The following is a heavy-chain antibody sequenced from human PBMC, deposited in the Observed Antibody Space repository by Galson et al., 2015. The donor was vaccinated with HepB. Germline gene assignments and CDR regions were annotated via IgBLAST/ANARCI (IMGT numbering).Heavy chain of an antibody. CDR2: IGSSSRTI. D-gene: IGHD3-22*01. V-gene: IGHV3-48*01. J-gene: IGHJ5*02. CDR1: GFSFSDYG. Sequence: SLRLSCAASGFSFSDYGMNWVRQAPGKGLEWVSYIGSSSRTIYNADSVKGRFTISRDNAKKSLYLQMNSLRAEDTAVYYCARLHYDNSGHYLQGFDPWGQGTLVTVSS. CDR3: ARLHYDNSGHYLQGFDP.